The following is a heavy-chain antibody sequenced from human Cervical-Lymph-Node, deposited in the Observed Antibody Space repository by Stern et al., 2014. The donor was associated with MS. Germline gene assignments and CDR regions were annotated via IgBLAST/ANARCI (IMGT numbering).Heavy chain of an antibody. CDR1: GFTFSDYW. V-gene: IGHV3-74*02. J-gene: IGHJ4*02. CDR3: VRRHDSVGCFAH. Sequence: EVQLEESGGGLVQPGGSLRLSCAASGFTFSDYWMHWVRQVPGKGLVWVSRINGDGSSTNYADSVKGRFTISRDNAKNTLYLQMNSLRAEDAAVYYCVRRHDSVGCFAHWGQGTLVTVSS. D-gene: IGHD3-22*01. CDR2: INGDGSST.